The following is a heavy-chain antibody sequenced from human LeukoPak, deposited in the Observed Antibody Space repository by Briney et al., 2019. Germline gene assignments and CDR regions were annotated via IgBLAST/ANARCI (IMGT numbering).Heavy chain of an antibody. V-gene: IGHV4-61*02. CDR2: IYTDGST. D-gene: IGHD3-10*01. Sequence: SETLSLTCTVSGGSVSSGSYYWSWIRQPAGKGLEWIGRIYTDGSTSYNPSLKSRVTISVDTSKNQFSLKLSSVTAADTAVYYCARDFFGMEANWFDPWGQGTLVTVSS. CDR1: GGSVSSGSYY. CDR3: ARDFFGMEANWFDP. J-gene: IGHJ5*02.